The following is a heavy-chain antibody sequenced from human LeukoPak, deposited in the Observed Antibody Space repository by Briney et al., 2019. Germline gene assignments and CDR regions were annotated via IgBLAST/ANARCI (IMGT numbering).Heavy chain of an antibody. D-gene: IGHD5-24*01. V-gene: IGHV1-69*04. CDR1: GGTFSSYA. CDR2: IIPILGIA. Sequence: GASVKVSCKASGGTFSSYAISWVRQAPGQGLEWMGRIIPILGIANYAQKFQDRVTITADKSTSTAYMELSSLRSEDTAVYYCAIRRDGYNYQGFDYWGQGTLVTVSS. CDR3: AIRRDGYNYQGFDY. J-gene: IGHJ4*02.